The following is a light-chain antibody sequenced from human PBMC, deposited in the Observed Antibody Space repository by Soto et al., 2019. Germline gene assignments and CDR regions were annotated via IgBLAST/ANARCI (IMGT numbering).Light chain of an antibody. CDR3: ATWDDSLSDHV. J-gene: IGLJ1*01. CDR2: SNS. Sequence: QPVLTQPPSASGTPGQRVTISCSGSSSNIGGNIVNWYQQLPGTAPKLLIYSNSQRPSGVPDRFSGSKSGSSASLAISGLQSEDEADYYCATWDDSLSDHVFGSGTKLTVL. CDR1: SSNIGGNI. V-gene: IGLV1-44*01.